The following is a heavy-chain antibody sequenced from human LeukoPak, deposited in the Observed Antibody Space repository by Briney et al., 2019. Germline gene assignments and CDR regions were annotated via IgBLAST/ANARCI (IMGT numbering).Heavy chain of an antibody. Sequence: SETLSLTCTVSGGSISNSSYYWGCIRQPPGKGLEWIGSIYYSGSTYYNPSLKSRATISVDTSKNQFSLKLNSVTAADTAVYFCARQKTEDSGYSYAQDNWGQGTLGTVSS. D-gene: IGHD5-18*01. CDR2: IYYSGST. V-gene: IGHV4-39*01. CDR3: ARQKTEDSGYSYAQDN. CDR1: GGSISNSSYY. J-gene: IGHJ4*02.